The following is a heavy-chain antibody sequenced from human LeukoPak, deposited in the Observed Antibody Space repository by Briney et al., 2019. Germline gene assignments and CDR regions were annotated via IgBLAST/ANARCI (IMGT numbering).Heavy chain of an antibody. V-gene: IGHV4-31*03. CDR1: GGSISSGGYY. Sequence: SETLSLTCTVSGGSISSGGYYWSWIRQHPGKGLEGIGYIYYSGGTYYNPSLKSRVTISVDTSRNQFSLKLSSVTAADTAVYYCARALRYCSSTSCSPSRFDPWGQGTLVTVSS. CDR2: IYYSGGT. J-gene: IGHJ5*02. D-gene: IGHD2-2*01. CDR3: ARALRYCSSTSCSPSRFDP.